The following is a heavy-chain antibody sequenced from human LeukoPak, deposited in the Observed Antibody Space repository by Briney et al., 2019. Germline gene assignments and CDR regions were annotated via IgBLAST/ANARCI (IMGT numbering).Heavy chain of an antibody. Sequence: GGPLRLSCAASGFSFSRYSMNWVRQAPGKGLEWISYISSGTSTISYADSVKGRFTISRDNAMNSLSLQMNSLRAEDTAVYYCARGTSSSDYSRLYYFDYWGQGTLVTVSS. CDR3: ARGTSSSDYSRLYYFDY. D-gene: IGHD3-22*01. CDR1: GFSFSRYS. J-gene: IGHJ4*02. V-gene: IGHV3-48*01. CDR2: ISSGTSTI.